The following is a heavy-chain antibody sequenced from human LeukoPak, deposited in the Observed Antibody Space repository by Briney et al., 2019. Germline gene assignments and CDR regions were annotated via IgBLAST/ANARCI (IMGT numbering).Heavy chain of an antibody. V-gene: IGHV3-20*04. CDR1: GFTFDDFG. Sequence: PGGSLRLSCAASGFTFDDFGMSWVRQAPGKGLEWVSGINWNGDITGYVDSVKGRFTISRDNAKNSLYLQMNSLRAEDTAVYYCAELGITMIGGVWGKGTTVTISS. J-gene: IGHJ6*04. D-gene: IGHD3-10*02. CDR3: AELGITMIGGV. CDR2: INWNGDIT.